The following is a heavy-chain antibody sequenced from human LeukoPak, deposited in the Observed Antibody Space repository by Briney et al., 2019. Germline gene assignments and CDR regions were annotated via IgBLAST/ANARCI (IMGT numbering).Heavy chain of an antibody. CDR3: ARDEWDCSGGSCYYYYGMDV. D-gene: IGHD2-15*01. Sequence: PSETLSLTCTVSGGSISSSSYYWGWIRQPPGKGLEWIGSIYYSGSTYYNPSLKSRVTISVDTSKNQFSLKLSSVTAADTAVYYCARDEWDCSGGSCYYYYGMDVWGQGTTVTVSS. J-gene: IGHJ6*02. V-gene: IGHV4-39*07. CDR2: IYYSGST. CDR1: GGSISSSSYY.